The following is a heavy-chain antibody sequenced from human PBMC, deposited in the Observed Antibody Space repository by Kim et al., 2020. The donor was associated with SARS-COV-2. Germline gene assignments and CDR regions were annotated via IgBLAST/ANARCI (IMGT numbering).Heavy chain of an antibody. CDR1: GFTFSSYA. D-gene: IGHD5-12*01. V-gene: IGHV3-30*04. CDR2: ISYDGSNK. Sequence: GGSLRLSCAASGFTFSSYAMHWVRQAPGKGLEWVAVISYDGSNKYYADSVKGRFTISRDNSKNTLYLQMNSLRAEDTAVYYCARALRGATLDGMDVWGQGTTVTVSS. J-gene: IGHJ6*02. CDR3: ARALRGATLDGMDV.